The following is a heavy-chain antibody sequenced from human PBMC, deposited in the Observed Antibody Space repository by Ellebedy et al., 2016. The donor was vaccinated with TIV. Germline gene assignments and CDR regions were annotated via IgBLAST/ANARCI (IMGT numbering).Heavy chain of an antibody. CDR1: GYTFNAYH. D-gene: IGHD1-1*01. J-gene: IGHJ2*01. CDR3: ARDPPRTGDSYFDL. CDR2: IYPYNGDT. V-gene: IGHV1-2*02. Sequence: ASVKVSCKTSGYTFNAYHIHWVRQAPGQGLEWMGWIYPYNGDTNYAQKFQGRVTMTRDTSISTAYMDLSRLRSDDTAVYYCARDPPRTGDSYFDLWGRGTLVTVSS.